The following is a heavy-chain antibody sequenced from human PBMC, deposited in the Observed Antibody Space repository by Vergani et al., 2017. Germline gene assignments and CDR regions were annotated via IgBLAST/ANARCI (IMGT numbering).Heavy chain of an antibody. CDR2: IIPIFGTA. CDR1: GGTFSSYA. V-gene: IGHV1-69*06. J-gene: IGHJ5*02. D-gene: IGHD2/OR15-2a*01. CDR3: ARKCEQDDYFGWFDP. Sequence: QVQLVQSGAEVKKPGSSAKVSCKASGGTFSSYAISWVRQAPGQGLEWMGGIIPIFGTANYAQKFQGRVTITADKSTSTAYRELSSLRSEDTAVYYCARKCEQDDYFGWFDPWGQGTLVTVSS.